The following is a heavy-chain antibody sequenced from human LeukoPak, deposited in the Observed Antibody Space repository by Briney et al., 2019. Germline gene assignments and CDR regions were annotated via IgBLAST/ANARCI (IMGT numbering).Heavy chain of an antibody. CDR3: AREEYCNSTTCYKAFDI. V-gene: IGHV1-8*01. CDR1: GYTFTSYD. J-gene: IGHJ3*02. D-gene: IGHD2-2*02. CDR2: MNPNSGNT. Sequence: ASVKVSCKASGYTFTSYDINWVRQATGQGLEWMGWMNPNSGNTGYAQNLQGRVTMTTDTSTSTAYMELRSLRSDDTAVYYCAREEYCNSTTCYKAFDIWGQGTMVTVSS.